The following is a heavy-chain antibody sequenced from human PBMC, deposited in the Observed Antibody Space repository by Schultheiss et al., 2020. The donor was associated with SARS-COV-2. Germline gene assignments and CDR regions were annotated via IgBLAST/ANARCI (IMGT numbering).Heavy chain of an antibody. V-gene: IGHV4-4*02. D-gene: IGHD2-21*01. CDR1: GGSISSSNW. CDR2: IYHSGST. Sequence: SETLSLTCAVSGGSISSSNWWSWIRQAPGKGLEWVGEIYHSGSTNYNPSLKSRVTISVDTSKNQFSLKLSSVTAADTAVYYCARVKIADFDYWGQGTLVTVSS. J-gene: IGHJ4*02. CDR3: ARVKIADFDY.